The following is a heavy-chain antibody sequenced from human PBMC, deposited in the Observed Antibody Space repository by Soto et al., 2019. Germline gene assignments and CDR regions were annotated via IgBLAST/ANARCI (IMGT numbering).Heavy chain of an antibody. J-gene: IGHJ6*02. D-gene: IGHD3-3*01. V-gene: IGHV1-58*01. CDR1: GFTFSTSA. Sequence: ASVKVSCKASGFTFSTSAVQWVRQARGQRLEWIGWIVVGSGNTNYAQKFQERVTITRDMSTSTDYMELSSLRSEDTAVYYCASPTIFGVIVLSPPDVWGQGTTVTVSS. CDR2: IVVGSGNT. CDR3: ASPTIFGVIVLSPPDV.